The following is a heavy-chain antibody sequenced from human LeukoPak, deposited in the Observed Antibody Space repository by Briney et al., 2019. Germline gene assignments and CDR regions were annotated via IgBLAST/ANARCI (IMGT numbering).Heavy chain of an antibody. CDR1: GLTFSSYW. D-gene: IGHD6-13*01. V-gene: IGHV3-7*01. J-gene: IGHJ4*02. CDR3: ARCAVAAAGGY. Sequence: GWSLRLSCAASGLTFSSYWMSWVRQAPGKGPEWVANIKPDGSGKYYVDSVKGRFTITRDNAENSLFLHMNSLRAEDRAVYYCARCAVAAAGGYWGRGTLVTVSS. CDR2: IKPDGSGK.